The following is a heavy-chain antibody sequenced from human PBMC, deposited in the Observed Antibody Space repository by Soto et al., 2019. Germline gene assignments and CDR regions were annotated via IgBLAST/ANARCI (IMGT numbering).Heavy chain of an antibody. V-gene: IGHV1-46*01. CDR2: INPSGGST. CDR1: GYTFTSYY. Sequence: QVQLVQSGAEVKKPGASVKVSCKASGYTFTSYYMHWVRQAPGQGLEWMGIINPSGGSTTYAQKFPGRVTMPRDTSTSTVYMELSSLVSEVTAVLYCAGVGGYIFGGVDYWGKGTRVIVS. J-gene: IGHJ4*02. CDR3: AGVGGYIFGGVDY. D-gene: IGHD5-18*01.